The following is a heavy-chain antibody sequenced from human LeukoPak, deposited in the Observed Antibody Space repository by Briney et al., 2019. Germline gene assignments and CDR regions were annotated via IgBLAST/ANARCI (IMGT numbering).Heavy chain of an antibody. J-gene: IGHJ6*02. D-gene: IGHD2-2*01. Sequence: PGGSLRLSCAASGFTFDDYAMIWVRQRPGRGLEWVSSINWSGTSADYADSVKARSTISRDNAKNSLCLQMNSLRGEDTAFYHCARGLADCSSSSCLPYGVDVWGQGTTVTVSS. V-gene: IGHV3-20*01. CDR3: ARGLADCSSSSCLPYGVDV. CDR1: GFTFDDYA. CDR2: INWSGTSA.